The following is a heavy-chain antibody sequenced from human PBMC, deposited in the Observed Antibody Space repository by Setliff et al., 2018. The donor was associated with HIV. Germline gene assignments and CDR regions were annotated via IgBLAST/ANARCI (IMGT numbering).Heavy chain of an antibody. CDR1: GGSFSGYY. D-gene: IGHD3-22*01. V-gene: IGHV4-34*01. Sequence: PSETLSLTCAVYGGSFSGYYWGWIRQPPGKGLEWIGEINHSGSTNYNPSLKSRVTISVDTSKNQFSLKLSSVTAADTAVYYCARGRSFDSSGYYYMYYYYYYMDVWGKGTTVTVSS. J-gene: IGHJ6*03. CDR2: INHSGST. CDR3: ARGRSFDSSGYYYMYYYYYYMDV.